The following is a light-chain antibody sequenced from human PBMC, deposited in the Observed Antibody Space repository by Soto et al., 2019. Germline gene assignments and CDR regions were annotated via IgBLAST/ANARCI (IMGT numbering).Light chain of an antibody. V-gene: IGKV3-20*01. CDR1: QSVSNSY. CDR2: GSS. Sequence: EIVLTQSPGTLSLSPGERATLSCRASQSVSNSYLAWYQQKPGQAHRLLIYGSSNRATGIPDRFSGSGSGTDFTLTISRLEPEDFAVYYCQQYGSSPYTFCQGTKLEIK. J-gene: IGKJ2*01. CDR3: QQYGSSPYT.